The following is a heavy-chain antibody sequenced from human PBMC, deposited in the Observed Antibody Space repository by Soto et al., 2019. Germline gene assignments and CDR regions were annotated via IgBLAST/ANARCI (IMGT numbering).Heavy chain of an antibody. J-gene: IGHJ4*02. Sequence: EVQLVESGGDLVQPGGSLRLSCAASGFTVSSNFMSWVRQAPGKGLEWVSVIYSGGTTYYADSVKGRFTISRHNSKNTRYLQMNSLRAEDTYVYYCARGARYSSGWYDYWGQGALVTVSS. CDR2: IYSGGTT. CDR1: GFTVSSNF. CDR3: ARGARYSSGWYDY. V-gene: IGHV3-53*04. D-gene: IGHD6-19*01.